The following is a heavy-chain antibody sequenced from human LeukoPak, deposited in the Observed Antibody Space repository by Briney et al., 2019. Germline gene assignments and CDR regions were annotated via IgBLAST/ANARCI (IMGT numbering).Heavy chain of an antibody. CDR3: ARGAWALGYYGMDV. J-gene: IGHJ6*02. CDR2: ISAYNGNT. CDR1: GYTFTSCG. V-gene: IGHV1-18*01. Sequence: ASVKVSCKASGYTFTSCGISWVRQAPGQGLEWMGWISAYNGNTNYAQKLQGRVTMTTDTSTSTAYMELRSLRSDDTAVYYCARGAWALGYYGMDVWGQATTVTVSS. D-gene: IGHD7-27*01.